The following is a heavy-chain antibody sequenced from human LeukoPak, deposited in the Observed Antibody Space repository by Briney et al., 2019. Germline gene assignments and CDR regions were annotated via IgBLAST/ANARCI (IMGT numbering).Heavy chain of an antibody. D-gene: IGHD4-11*01. V-gene: IGHV3-7*01. Sequence: GGSLRLSCAASGFIFSDSWMHWVRQAPGKGLEWVANIKQDGSEKYYVDSVKGRFTISRDNAKNSLYLQMNSLRAEDTAVYYCARTVYDYWGQGTLVTVSS. CDR1: GFIFSDSW. J-gene: IGHJ4*02. CDR2: IKQDGSEK. CDR3: ARTVYDY.